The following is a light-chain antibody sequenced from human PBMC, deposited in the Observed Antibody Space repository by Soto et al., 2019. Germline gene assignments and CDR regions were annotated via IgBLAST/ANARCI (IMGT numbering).Light chain of an antibody. Sequence: EIVLTQSPGTLSLSPGERATLSCRASQSVRSSYLAWYQQKPGQAPRLLIYGASSRATGIPDRISGSGSGTDFTLTISSLEPEDFAVFYCQQRSIWPWTFGQGTKVDTK. J-gene: IGKJ1*01. CDR2: GAS. V-gene: IGKV3D-20*02. CDR1: QSVRSSY. CDR3: QQRSIWPWT.